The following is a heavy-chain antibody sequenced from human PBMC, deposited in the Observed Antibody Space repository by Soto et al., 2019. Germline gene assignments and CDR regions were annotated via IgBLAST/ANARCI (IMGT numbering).Heavy chain of an antibody. V-gene: IGHV4-4*07. CDR3: ARGQRFSDWFDP. CDR2: IYSSGNT. CDR1: GGTISGYY. Sequence: LETLSLTCSVSGGTISGYYWTWIRQPAGKGLEWIGRIYSSGNTKYNPSLQSRVTMSLDTSNNQFSLRLTSVTAADTAVYYCARGQRFSDWFDPWGQGTLVTVSS. J-gene: IGHJ5*02. D-gene: IGHD3-3*01.